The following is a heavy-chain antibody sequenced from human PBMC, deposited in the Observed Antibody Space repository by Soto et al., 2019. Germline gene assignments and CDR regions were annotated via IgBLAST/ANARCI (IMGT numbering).Heavy chain of an antibody. J-gene: IGHJ4*02. CDR3: AKAKVAVVVTAPFDY. D-gene: IGHD2-21*02. CDR1: GFTFSSYG. V-gene: IGHV3-30*18. Sequence: QVQLVESGGGVVQPGRSLRLSCAASGFTFSSYGMHWVRQAPGKGLEWVAVISYDGSNKYYADSVKGRFTISRDNSKNTRDRQMNSLRAEDTGVCYCAKAKVAVVVTAPFDYWGEGTLVTVSS. CDR2: ISYDGSNK.